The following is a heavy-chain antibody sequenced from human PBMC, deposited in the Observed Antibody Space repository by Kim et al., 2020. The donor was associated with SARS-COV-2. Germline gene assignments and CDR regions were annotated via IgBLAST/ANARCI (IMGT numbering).Heavy chain of an antibody. Sequence: GGSLRLSCAASGFTFSSYAMSWVRQAPGKGLEWVSAISGSGGSTYYADSVKGRFTISRDNSKNTLYLQMNSLRAEDTAVYYCAKDYYGSGSYYNVGADYWGQGTLVTVSS. CDR2: ISGSGGST. CDR3: AKDYYGSGSYYNVGADY. J-gene: IGHJ4*02. V-gene: IGHV3-23*01. CDR1: GFTFSSYA. D-gene: IGHD3-10*01.